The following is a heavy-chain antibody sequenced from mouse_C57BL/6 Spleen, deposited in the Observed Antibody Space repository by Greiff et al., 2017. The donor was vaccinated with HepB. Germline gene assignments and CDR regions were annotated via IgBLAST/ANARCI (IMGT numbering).Heavy chain of an antibody. Sequence: QVQLQQPGAELVMPGASVKLSCKASGYTFTSYWMHWVKQRPGQGLEWIGEIDPSDSYTNYNQKFKGKSTLTVDKSSSTAYMQLSSLTSEDSAVYYCARGGDYDVRNAMDYWGQGTSVTVSS. CDR3: ARGGDYDVRNAMDY. CDR1: GYTFTSYW. J-gene: IGHJ4*01. D-gene: IGHD2-4*01. CDR2: IDPSDSYT. V-gene: IGHV1-69*01.